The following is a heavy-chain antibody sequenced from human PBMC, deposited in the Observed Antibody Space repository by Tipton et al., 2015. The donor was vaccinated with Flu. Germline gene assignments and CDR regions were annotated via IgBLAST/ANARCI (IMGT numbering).Heavy chain of an antibody. CDR3: AGGSGWLMEN. V-gene: IGHV3-7*03. J-gene: IGHJ4*02. CDR1: GFTFRTSW. D-gene: IGHD6-19*01. Sequence: SLSLSCEASGFTFRTSWMHWVRQAPGKGLEWVAIIKQDGSETFYGDSVKGRFIVSRDNAKNSLFLQLSSLTADDTAVYYWAGGSGWLMENWGQGTQVTVS. CDR2: IKQDGSET.